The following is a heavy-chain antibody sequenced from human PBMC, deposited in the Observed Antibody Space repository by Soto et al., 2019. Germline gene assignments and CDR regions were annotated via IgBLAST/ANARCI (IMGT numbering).Heavy chain of an antibody. Sequence: QVQLVQAGAEVKKPGSSVKVSCKASGGVFRNYAINWVRQAPGQGLERMGGIIPVFGTADYPQKFQGRVTITAHESTTTAYMELTSLKTEDTAVYFCARERGGSYSCDSWGQGTLVTVAS. D-gene: IGHD1-26*01. V-gene: IGHV1-69*01. CDR1: GGVFRNYA. J-gene: IGHJ5*02. CDR3: ARERGGSYSCDS. CDR2: IIPVFGTA.